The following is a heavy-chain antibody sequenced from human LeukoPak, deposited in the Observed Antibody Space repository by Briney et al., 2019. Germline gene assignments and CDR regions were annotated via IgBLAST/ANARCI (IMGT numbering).Heavy chain of an antibody. Sequence: SGTLSLTCAVSGGSISSSNWWSWVRQPPGKGLEWIGEIYHSGSTNYNPSLKSRVTISVDKSKNQFSLKLSSVTAADTAVYYCARESVSQDGLFDLWGQGTMVTVSS. V-gene: IGHV4-4*02. CDR1: GGSISSSNW. CDR3: ARESVSQDGLFDL. D-gene: IGHD5-24*01. CDR2: IYHSGST. J-gene: IGHJ3*01.